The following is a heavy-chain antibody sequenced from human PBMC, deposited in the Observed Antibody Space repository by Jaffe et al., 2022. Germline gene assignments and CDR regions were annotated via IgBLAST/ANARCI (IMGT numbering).Heavy chain of an antibody. CDR3: ARHRGMYSSSWYDAFDI. D-gene: IGHD6-13*01. J-gene: IGHJ3*02. V-gene: IGHV4-38-2*01. Sequence: QVQLQESGPGLVKPSETLSLTCAVSGYSISSGYYWGWIRQPPGKGLEWIGSIYHSGSTYYNPSLKSRVTISVDTSKNQFSLKLSSVTAADTAVYYCARHRGMYSSSWYDAFDIWGQGTMVTVSS. CDR2: IYHSGST. CDR1: GYSISSGYY.